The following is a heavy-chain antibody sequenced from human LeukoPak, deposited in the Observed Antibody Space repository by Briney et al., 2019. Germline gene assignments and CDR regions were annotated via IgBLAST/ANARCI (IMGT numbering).Heavy chain of an antibody. V-gene: IGHV3-15*01. CDR2: IKSKTDGGTT. J-gene: IGHJ4*02. CDR1: GFTFSNVW. CDR3: ARSHSGDQYYFDY. D-gene: IGHD4-17*01. Sequence: GGSLRLSCAASGFTFSNVWMNWVRQAPGKGLEWVGRIKSKTDGGTTDYAAPVKGRFTISRDDSKNTLYLQMNSLKTEDTAVYYCARSHSGDQYYFDYWGQGTLVTVSS.